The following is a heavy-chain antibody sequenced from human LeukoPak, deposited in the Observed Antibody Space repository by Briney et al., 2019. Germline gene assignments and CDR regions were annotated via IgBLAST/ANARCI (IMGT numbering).Heavy chain of an antibody. CDR2: ISSSSSYI. D-gene: IGHD2-21*01. V-gene: IGHV3-21*01. CDR3: ARDPRLGYFDY. CDR1: GFTFSSYS. J-gene: IGHJ4*02. Sequence: GGSLRLSCAASGFTFSSYSMNWVRQAPGKGLEWVSSISSSSSYIYYADSVKGRFTISRDNAKNSLYLQMSSLRAEDTAVYYCARDPRLGYFDYWGQGTLVTVSS.